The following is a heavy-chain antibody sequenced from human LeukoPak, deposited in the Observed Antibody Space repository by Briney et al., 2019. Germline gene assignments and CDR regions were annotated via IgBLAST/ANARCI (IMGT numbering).Heavy chain of an antibody. Sequence: GGSLRLSCAASGFTLSNHAMIWVRQAPGKGLEWVSSISGSGAMTYYADSVKGRFTISRDNAMDTLYLQMNSLRADDTAVYYCVKDRVDGSGSQFDSWGQGSLVIVSS. J-gene: IGHJ4*02. V-gene: IGHV3-23*01. CDR1: GFTLSNHA. CDR2: ISGSGAMT. D-gene: IGHD3-10*01. CDR3: VKDRVDGSGSQFDS.